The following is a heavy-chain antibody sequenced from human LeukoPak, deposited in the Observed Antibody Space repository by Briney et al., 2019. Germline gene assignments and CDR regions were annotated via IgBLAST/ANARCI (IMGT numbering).Heavy chain of an antibody. J-gene: IGHJ4*02. Sequence: NPSETLSLTCTVSGASIGHFYWTWIRQPAGKGLEWIGRIYTSGSTNYNPSLKSRVTISVDTSKNQSSLKLSSVTAADTAVYYCARGVTRGYIYGDWGQGTLVTVSS. V-gene: IGHV4-4*07. D-gene: IGHD5-18*01. CDR2: IYTSGST. CDR3: ARGVTRGYIYGD. CDR1: GASIGHFY.